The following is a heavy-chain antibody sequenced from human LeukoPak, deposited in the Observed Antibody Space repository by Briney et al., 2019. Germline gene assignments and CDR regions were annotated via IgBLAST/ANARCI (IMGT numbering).Heavy chain of an antibody. CDR1: GFTFSSYG. J-gene: IGHJ4*02. Sequence: NPGGSLRLSCAASGFTFSSYGMHWVRQAPGKGLEWVGRIKSKTDGGTTDYAAPVKGRFTISRDDSKNTLYLQMNSLKTEDTAVYYCSGYYGSGSYLPPPHYWGQGTLVTVSS. D-gene: IGHD3-10*01. CDR3: SGYYGSGSYLPPPHY. V-gene: IGHV3-15*01. CDR2: IKSKTDGGTT.